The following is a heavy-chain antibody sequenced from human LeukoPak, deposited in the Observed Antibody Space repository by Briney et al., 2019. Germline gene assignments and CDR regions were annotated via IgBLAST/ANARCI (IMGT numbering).Heavy chain of an antibody. Sequence: SETLSLTCTVSGGSISSSSYYWGWIRQPPGKGLEWIGSIYYSGSTYYNPSLKSRVTMSVDTSKNQFSLKLSSVTAADTAVYYCARDRITMVRGVIITDDAFDIWGQGTMVTVSS. CDR1: GGSISSSSYY. J-gene: IGHJ3*02. D-gene: IGHD3-10*01. V-gene: IGHV4-39*07. CDR3: ARDRITMVRGVIITDDAFDI. CDR2: IYYSGST.